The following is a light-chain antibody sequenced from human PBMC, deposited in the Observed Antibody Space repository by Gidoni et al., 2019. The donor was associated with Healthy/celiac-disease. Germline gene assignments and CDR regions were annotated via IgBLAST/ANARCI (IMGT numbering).Light chain of an antibody. V-gene: IGKV1-5*03. Sequence: DIQMPQSPSTLSASVGDRVTITCRARQSISSWLAWYQQKPGKAPKLLIYKASSLESGVPSRFSGSGSGTEFTLTISSLQPDDFATYYCQQYNSSPWTFGQGTKVEIK. CDR1: QSISSW. CDR3: QQYNSSPWT. CDR2: KAS. J-gene: IGKJ1*01.